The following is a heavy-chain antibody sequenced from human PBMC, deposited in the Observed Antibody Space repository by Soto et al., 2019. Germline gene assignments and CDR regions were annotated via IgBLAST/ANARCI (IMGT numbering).Heavy chain of an antibody. CDR3: ARDLDGSGNYYTDY. CDR1: GYPFSSIG. Sequence: QVQLVQSGAEVKKPGASVKVSCKASGYPFSSIGISWVRQAPGQGLEWMGWISPYNRNTYYAQRLQGRVTMTTDTSTSTAYMELGSLGSDDTAVYFCARDLDGSGNYYTDYWGQGTLVTVSS. CDR2: ISPYNRNT. V-gene: IGHV1-18*01. D-gene: IGHD3-10*01. J-gene: IGHJ4*02.